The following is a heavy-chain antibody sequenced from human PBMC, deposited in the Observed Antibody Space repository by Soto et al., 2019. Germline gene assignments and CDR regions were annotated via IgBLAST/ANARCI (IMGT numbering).Heavy chain of an antibody. J-gene: IGHJ2*01. CDR1: CYTFTTYD. D-gene: IGHD4-17*01. CDR2: ISPYNGNT. V-gene: IGHV1-18*01. CDR3: ARILTTDWYFDL. Sequence: GXSVKVSCKGSCYTFTTYDISWVRQAPGQGLEWMGWISPYNGNTNYAQKFQDRVTMTTDTSTSTAYMEVRSLRSDDTAVYYCARILTTDWYFDLWGRGTLVTVYS.